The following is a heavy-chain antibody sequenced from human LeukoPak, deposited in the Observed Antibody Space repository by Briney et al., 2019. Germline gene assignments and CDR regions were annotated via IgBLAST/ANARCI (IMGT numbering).Heavy chain of an antibody. CDR1: GYTFTSYG. Sequence: GASVKVSCKASGYTFTSYGISWVRQAPGQGLEWMGWISAYNGNTNYAQKLQGRVTMTTDTSTSTAYMELRSLRSDDTAVYYCARDGRYCSGGSCYPDRYYYGMDVWGQGTTVTVSS. D-gene: IGHD2-15*01. V-gene: IGHV1-18*01. J-gene: IGHJ6*02. CDR2: ISAYNGNT. CDR3: ARDGRYCSGGSCYPDRYYYGMDV.